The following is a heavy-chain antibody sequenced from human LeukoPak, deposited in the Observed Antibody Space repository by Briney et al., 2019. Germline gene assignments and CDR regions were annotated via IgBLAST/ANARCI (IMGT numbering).Heavy chain of an antibody. CDR3: TRGLGAIRGGWFDP. V-gene: IGHV3-30*03. CDR2: ISYDGSNK. CDR1: GFTFSSHG. Sequence: GRSLRLSCAASGFTFSSHGMHWVRQAPGKGLEWVAVISYDGSNKYYADSVKGRFTISRDNSKNTLYLQMTSLRPEDTAVYYCTRGLGAIRGGWFDPWGQGTLVTVSS. D-gene: IGHD1-26*01. J-gene: IGHJ5*02.